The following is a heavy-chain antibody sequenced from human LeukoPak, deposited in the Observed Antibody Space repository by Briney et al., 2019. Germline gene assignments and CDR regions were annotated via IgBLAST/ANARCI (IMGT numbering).Heavy chain of an antibody. CDR3: ARDRVIAAAKTIRYYFDY. CDR1: GFTFSSYG. J-gene: IGHJ4*02. V-gene: IGHV3-30*02. CDR2: IRYDGSNK. D-gene: IGHD6-13*01. Sequence: GGSLRLSCAASGFTFSSYGMHWVRQAPGKGLEWVAFIRYDGSNKYYADSVKGRFTISRDNSKNTLYLQMNSLRAEDTAVYYCARDRVIAAAKTIRYYFDYWGQGTLVTVSS.